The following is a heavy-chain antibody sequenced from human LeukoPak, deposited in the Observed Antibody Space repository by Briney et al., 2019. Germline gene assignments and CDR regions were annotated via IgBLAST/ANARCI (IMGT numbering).Heavy chain of an antibody. CDR3: AKEYVDYYDSSGYVYYFDY. V-gene: IGHV3-23*01. J-gene: IGHJ4*02. D-gene: IGHD3-22*01. CDR2: ISGSGGST. Sequence: GGSLRLSCAASGFTFSSYGMSWVRQAPGKGLEWVSAISGSGGSTYYADSVKGRFTISRDNSKNTLYLQMNSLRAEDTAVYYCAKEYVDYYDSSGYVYYFDYWGQGTLVTVSS. CDR1: GFTFSSYG.